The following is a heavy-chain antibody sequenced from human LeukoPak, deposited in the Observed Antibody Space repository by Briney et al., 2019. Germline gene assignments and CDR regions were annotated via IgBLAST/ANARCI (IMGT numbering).Heavy chain of an antibody. Sequence: GGSLRLSCAASGFIFSSYSMNWVRQAPGKGLEGVSYIISSSVYISYADSVKGRFTISRDNAKNSVYLQMNSLRTEDTAIYYCAGAWSRVDGFDIWGQGTMVTVSS. D-gene: IGHD2-8*02. J-gene: IGHJ3*02. CDR2: IISSSVYI. V-gene: IGHV3-21*01. CDR1: GFIFSSYS. CDR3: AGAWSRVDGFDI.